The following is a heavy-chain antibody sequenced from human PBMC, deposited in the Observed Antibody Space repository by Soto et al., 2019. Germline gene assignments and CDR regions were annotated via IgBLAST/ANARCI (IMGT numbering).Heavy chain of an antibody. CDR3: ARDPPETPSDY. CDR1: GYNFTSYG. V-gene: IGHV1-18*01. CDR2: ISAKNGNT. J-gene: IGHJ4*02. Sequence: ASVKVSCKASGYNFTSYGISWVRQAPGQGLEWMGWISAKNGNTNLAQKFWGRVTMTTDTSTSTVHMELRSLKPDDTAVYYCARDPPETPSDYWGQGTLVTVSS.